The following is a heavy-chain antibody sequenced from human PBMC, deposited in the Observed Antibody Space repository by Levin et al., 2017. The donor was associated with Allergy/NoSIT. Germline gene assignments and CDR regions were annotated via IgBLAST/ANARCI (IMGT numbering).Heavy chain of an antibody. CDR3: ARGEYSSVSPIADY. D-gene: IGHD6-19*01. V-gene: IGHV3-48*02. J-gene: IGHJ4*02. CDR1: GFTFSSYS. Sequence: PGGSLRLSCAASGFTFSSYSMNWVRQAPGKGLEWVSYISSSSSTIYYADSVKGRFTISRDNAKNSLYLQMNSLRDEDTAVYYCARGEYSSVSPIADYWGQGTLVTVSS. CDR2: ISSSSSTI.